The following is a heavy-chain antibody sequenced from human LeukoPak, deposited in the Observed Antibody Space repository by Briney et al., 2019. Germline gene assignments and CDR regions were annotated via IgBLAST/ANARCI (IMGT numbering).Heavy chain of an antibody. V-gene: IGHV3-30*18. Sequence: PRGSLRLSCAASGFTFSSYGMRWVRQAPGKGLEWVAVISYDGSNKYYADSVKGRFTISRDNSKNTLYLQMNSLRAEDTAVYYCAKDPSIAAAGTGGYYYYYGMDVWGQGTTVTVSS. D-gene: IGHD6-13*01. CDR2: ISYDGSNK. J-gene: IGHJ6*02. CDR3: AKDPSIAAAGTGGYYYYYGMDV. CDR1: GFTFSSYG.